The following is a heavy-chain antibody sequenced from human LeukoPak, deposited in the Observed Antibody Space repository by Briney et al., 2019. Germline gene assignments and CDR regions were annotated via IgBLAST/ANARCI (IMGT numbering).Heavy chain of an antibody. CDR3: AKDPGGNSDYYYGMDV. D-gene: IGHD4-23*01. J-gene: IGHJ6*02. Sequence: PGGSLRLSCAASGFTFDDYAMHWVRHAPGKGLERVSGISWNSGSIGYADSVKGRFTISRDNAKNSLYLQMNSLRAEDTALYYCAKDPGGNSDYYYGMDVWGQGTTVTVSS. CDR1: GFTFDDYA. CDR2: ISWNSGSI. V-gene: IGHV3-9*01.